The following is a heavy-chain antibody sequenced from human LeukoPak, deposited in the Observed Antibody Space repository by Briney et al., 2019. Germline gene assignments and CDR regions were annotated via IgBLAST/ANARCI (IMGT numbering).Heavy chain of an antibody. CDR2: INHSGST. D-gene: IGHD2-2*01. Sequence: SETLSLTCAVYGGSFSGYYWSWIRQPPGKGLEWIGEINHSGSTNYNPSLKSRGTISVDTSKNQFSLKLSSVTAADTAVYYCERGKGVVVQGRFDPWGQGTLVTVSS. J-gene: IGHJ5*02. CDR1: GGSFSGYY. CDR3: ERGKGVVVQGRFDP. V-gene: IGHV4-34*01.